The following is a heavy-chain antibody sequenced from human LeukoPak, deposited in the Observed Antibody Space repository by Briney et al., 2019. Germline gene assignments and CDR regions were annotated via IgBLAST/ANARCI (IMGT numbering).Heavy chain of an antibody. CDR2: ISSSSTTI. J-gene: IGHJ4*02. D-gene: IGHD6-19*01. Sequence: GGSLRLSCVVSGFTFSSYSMNWVRQAPGKGLEWVSHISSSSTTIYYADSVKGRFTISRDNAKNSLYLQMNSLRAEDTAVYYCAREGIAVRGKDYWGQGTLVTVSS. CDR1: GFTFSSYS. CDR3: AREGIAVRGKDY. V-gene: IGHV3-48*01.